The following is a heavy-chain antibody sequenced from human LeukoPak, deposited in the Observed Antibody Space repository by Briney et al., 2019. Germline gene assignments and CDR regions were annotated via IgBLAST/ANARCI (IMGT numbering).Heavy chain of an antibody. V-gene: IGHV3-74*01. Sequence: PGGSLRLSXAASGFTFSTSWVHWVRQAPGQGLVWVSRINSDGSTIDYADSVKGRFTISRDNAKNTLYLQMNSLRVEDTATYYCARAGSFRFDYWGQGTLVTVSS. CDR1: GFTFSTSW. CDR2: INSDGSTI. CDR3: ARAGSFRFDY. J-gene: IGHJ4*02. D-gene: IGHD3-16*02.